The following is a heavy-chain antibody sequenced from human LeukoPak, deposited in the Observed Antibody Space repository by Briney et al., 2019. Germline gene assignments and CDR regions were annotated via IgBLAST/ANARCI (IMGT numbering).Heavy chain of an antibody. Sequence: SETLSLTCAVYGGSFSDYYWTWIRQPPGKGLEWIGEINHSGSTNCNPSLKSRVTLSADTSKNQFSLKLNSVTAADTAVYYCARVYDSSGYYLAYWGQGTLVTVSS. D-gene: IGHD3-22*01. V-gene: IGHV4-34*01. J-gene: IGHJ4*02. CDR3: ARVYDSSGYYLAY. CDR1: GGSFSDYY. CDR2: INHSGST.